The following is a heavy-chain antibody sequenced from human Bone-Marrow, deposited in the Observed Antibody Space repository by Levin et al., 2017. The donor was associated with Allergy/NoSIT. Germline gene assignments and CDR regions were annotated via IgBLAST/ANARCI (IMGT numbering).Heavy chain of an antibody. CDR1: GGSISSDDYA. Sequence: SCAVSGGSISSDDYAWSWIRQPPGKGLEWIAYVWHTGTTYYNPSVKSRVTISVDRPKNQFPLKVISVTAADTAMYYCARIRRTLLRYNWYFDLWGRGTLVTVSS. CDR3: ARIRRTLLRYNWYFDL. V-gene: IGHV4-30-2*01. J-gene: IGHJ2*01. CDR2: VWHTGTT. D-gene: IGHD1-1*01.